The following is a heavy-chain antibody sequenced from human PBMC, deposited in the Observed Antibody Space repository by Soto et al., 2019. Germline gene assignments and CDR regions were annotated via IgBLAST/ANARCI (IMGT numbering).Heavy chain of an antibody. V-gene: IGHV4-59*01. CDR2: IYYSGST. CDR1: GGSISRYY. J-gene: IGHJ3*02. CDR3: DVGDAYWGGDCYPMVAFDI. Sequence: SETLALTCTVSGGSISRYYWSWTRQPPGKGLEWIGYIYYSGSTNYNPSLKQRVTISVDTSKNKFSRKLSSETAADTAVFYCDVGDAYWGGDCYPMVAFDIWGRGTMVTVSS. D-gene: IGHD2-21*02.